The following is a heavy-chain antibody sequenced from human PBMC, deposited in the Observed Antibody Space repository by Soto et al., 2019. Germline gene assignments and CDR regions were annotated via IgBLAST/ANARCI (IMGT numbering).Heavy chain of an antibody. CDR1: GFTFSSYG. V-gene: IGHV3-33*01. CDR2: IWYDGSNK. CDR3: ARVVSVVVVVAATRYYYGMDV. Sequence: GGSLRLSCAASGFTFSSYGMHWVRQAPGKGLEWVAVIWYDGSNKYYADSVKGRFTISRDNSKNTLYLQMNSLRAEDTAVYYCARVVSVVVVVAATRYYYGMDVWGQGTTVTVSS. D-gene: IGHD2-15*01. J-gene: IGHJ6*02.